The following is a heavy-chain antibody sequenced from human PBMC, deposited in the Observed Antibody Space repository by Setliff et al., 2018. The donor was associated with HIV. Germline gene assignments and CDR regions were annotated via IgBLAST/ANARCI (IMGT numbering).Heavy chain of an antibody. CDR2: VSSSGST. CDR1: GGSINNGVSY. Sequence: SETLSLTCTVSGGSINNGVSYWSWIRQSAEKGLEWIGHVSSSGSTTYNPSLKSRVTISVDVSKNQFSLMLDSVTAADAALYFCARDVMEWFGSYFDHWGQGALVTV. J-gene: IGHJ4*02. CDR3: ARDVMEWFGSYFDH. D-gene: IGHD3-3*01. V-gene: IGHV4-61*09.